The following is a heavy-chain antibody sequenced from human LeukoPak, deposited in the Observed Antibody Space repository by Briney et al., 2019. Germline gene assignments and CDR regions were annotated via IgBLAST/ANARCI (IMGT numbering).Heavy chain of an antibody. CDR3: ARGRWLGYCSSTSCYGNWFVP. D-gene: IGHD2-2*01. CDR1: VFTFSSYG. V-gene: IGHV3-33*01. CDR2: IWYDGSNK. Sequence: GGCLSLSCAASVFTFSSYGMHWVRQAPGKGREGVAGIWYDGSNKYYAASVKGRFTISRDNSKNMLYLQMNSLRAEDTAVYYCARGRWLGYCSSTSCYGNWFVPGGKETLVTVSS. J-gene: IGHJ5*02.